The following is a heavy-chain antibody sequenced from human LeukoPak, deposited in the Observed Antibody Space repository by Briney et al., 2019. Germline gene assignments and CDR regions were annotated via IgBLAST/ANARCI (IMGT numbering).Heavy chain of an antibody. J-gene: IGHJ4*02. CDR1: GFTVSSNY. Sequence: GGSLRLSCAASGFTVSSNYMTWVRQAPGKGLEWVSCIYSSGSTNYADSVKGRFTISRDNSKTTIYLQMKSRRAEDTAVYYCSTFAGYDPYEFDYWGQGTLVTVSS. CDR2: IYSSGST. V-gene: IGHV3-53*01. CDR3: STFAGYDPYEFDY. D-gene: IGHD3-16*01.